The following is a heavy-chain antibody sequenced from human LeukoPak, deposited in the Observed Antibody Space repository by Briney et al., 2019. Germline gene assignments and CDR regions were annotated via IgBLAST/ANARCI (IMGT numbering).Heavy chain of an antibody. J-gene: IGHJ4*02. CDR1: GGTFSSYA. CDR3: ARERYYDSSGYRPSYYFDY. V-gene: IGHV1-69*04. CDR2: IIPILGIA. D-gene: IGHD3-22*01. Sequence: SVKVSCKASGGTFSSYAISWVRQAPGQGLEWMGRIIPILGIANYAQKFQGRVTITADKSTSTAYMELSGLRSEDTAVYYCARERYYDSSGYRPSYYFDYWGQGTLVTVSS.